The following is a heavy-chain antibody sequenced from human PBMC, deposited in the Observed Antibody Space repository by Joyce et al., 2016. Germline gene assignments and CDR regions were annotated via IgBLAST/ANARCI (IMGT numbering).Heavy chain of an antibody. D-gene: IGHD2-2*01. Sequence: EVQLVEPGGGLVQPGGSLRLSCAASGIIFSNKEMDWVRKAPGKGLEWVASINSDDSRIHYADSVRGRFTVSRDNARNSLYLEMNSLRVEDTAIYYCTTPSCANWGQGSLVTVSS. CDR3: TTPSCAN. V-gene: IGHV3-48*03. CDR1: GIIFSNKE. CDR2: INSDDSRI. J-gene: IGHJ4*02.